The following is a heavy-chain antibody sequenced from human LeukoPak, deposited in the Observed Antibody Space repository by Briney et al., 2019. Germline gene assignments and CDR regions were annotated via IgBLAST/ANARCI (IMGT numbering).Heavy chain of an antibody. J-gene: IGHJ4*02. D-gene: IGHD3-22*01. CDR2: INSDGGNT. Sequence: GGSLRLSCSASGFTFNSYAMHWVRQAPGKGLEPVSAINSDGGNTYYANSVKGRFTISRDNSNNTLYLQMSSLRAEDTAVYYCVKRDAYDSSGYYGNWGQGTLVTVSS. CDR3: VKRDAYDSSGYYGN. CDR1: GFTFNSYA. V-gene: IGHV3-64D*06.